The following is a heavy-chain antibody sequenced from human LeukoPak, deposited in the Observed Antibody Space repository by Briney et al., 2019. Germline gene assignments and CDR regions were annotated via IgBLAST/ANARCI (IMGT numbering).Heavy chain of an antibody. CDR2: IYYSGST. J-gene: IGHJ6*02. Sequence: SETLSLTCTVSGGSISSYYWSWIRRPPGKGLEWIGYIYYSGSTNYNPSLKSRVTISVDTSKNQFSLKLSSVTAADTAVYYCARYRNDILTGYYPPYYYGMDVWGQGTTVTVSS. CDR3: ARYRNDILTGYYPPYYYGMDV. V-gene: IGHV4-59*01. D-gene: IGHD3-9*01. CDR1: GGSISSYY.